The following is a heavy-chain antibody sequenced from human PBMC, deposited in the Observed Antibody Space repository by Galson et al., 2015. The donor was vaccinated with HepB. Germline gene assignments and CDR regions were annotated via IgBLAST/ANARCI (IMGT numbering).Heavy chain of an antibody. D-gene: IGHD4-17*01. V-gene: IGHV3-11*06. J-gene: IGHJ4*02. CDR1: GFTFSDYY. CDR3: ARVADSHYGDHTHFDS. CDR2: VSSNTFYT. Sequence: SLRLAGAASGFTFSDYYRSWIRQAPGKGLEWLAYVSSNTFYTNYADSVNGRFTVSRDNVKNSISLQMNRLSVEDTAMYYGARVADSHYGDHTHFDSWGQGALVTVSS.